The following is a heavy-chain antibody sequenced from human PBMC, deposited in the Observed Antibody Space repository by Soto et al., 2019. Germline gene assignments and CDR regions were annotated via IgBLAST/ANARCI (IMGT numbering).Heavy chain of an antibody. CDR1: GFTFSIYA. CDR2: ISGSGDSK. D-gene: IGHD3-16*02. Sequence: EVQLLESGGGLVQHGGSLRLSCAASGFTFSIYALSWVRQGPGKGLEWVSGISGSGDSKHYSDSLMGRFTISRDNSKNPRYLQMNSLRAEDTAVYFCARIPYNHVWGTDRYSPNFDYWGQGTQVTVSS. CDR3: ARIPYNHVWGTDRYSPNFDY. J-gene: IGHJ4*02. V-gene: IGHV3-23*01.